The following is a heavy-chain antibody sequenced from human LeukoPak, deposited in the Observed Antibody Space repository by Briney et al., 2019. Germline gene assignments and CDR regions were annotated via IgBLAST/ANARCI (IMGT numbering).Heavy chain of an antibody. CDR2: IDYSGDT. J-gene: IGHJ4*02. CDR1: GGSISSSGYY. D-gene: IGHD1-1*01. Sequence: SETLSLTCSVSGGSISSSGYYWGWIRQPPGKGLAWIETIDYSGDTYYNPSLKSRVTISMDTSKNQFSLKLRSVTAADTAVYFCVRLVSATGNFDFWGQGALVTVSS. CDR3: VRLVSATGNFDF. V-gene: IGHV4-39*07.